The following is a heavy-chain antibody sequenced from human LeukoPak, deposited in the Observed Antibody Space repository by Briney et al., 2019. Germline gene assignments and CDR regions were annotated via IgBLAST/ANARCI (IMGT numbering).Heavy chain of an antibody. CDR2: ISWNSGSI. V-gene: IGHV3-9*01. Sequence: PGRSLRLSCAASGFTFDDYAMHWVRQAPGKGLEWVSGISWNSGSIGYADSVKGRFTISRDNAKNSLYLQMNSLRAEDTALYYCAKDISRYYYGSGSYYFNWGQGTLVTVSS. D-gene: IGHD3-10*01. CDR3: AKDISRYYYGSGSYYFN. CDR1: GFTFDDYA. J-gene: IGHJ4*02.